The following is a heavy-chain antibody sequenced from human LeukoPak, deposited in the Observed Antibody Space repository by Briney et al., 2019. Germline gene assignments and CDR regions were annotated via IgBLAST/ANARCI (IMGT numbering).Heavy chain of an antibody. V-gene: IGHV4-31*03. J-gene: IGHJ6*02. Sequence: SETLSLTCTVSGGSISSGGYYWSWIRQHPGKGLEWIGYIYYSGSTYYNPSLKSRVTISVDTSKNQFSLKLSSVTAADTAVYYCASSGFWSGYGLDPRYYYCGMDVWGQGTTVTVSS. CDR1: GGSISSGGYY. D-gene: IGHD3-3*01. CDR2: IYYSGST. CDR3: ASSGFWSGYGLDPRYYYCGMDV.